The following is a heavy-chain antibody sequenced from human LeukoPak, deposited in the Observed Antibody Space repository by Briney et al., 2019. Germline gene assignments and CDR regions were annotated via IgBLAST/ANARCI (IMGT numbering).Heavy chain of an antibody. CDR3: ARDVIAHSSSWYSPYYYYYMDV. CDR1: GGSFSGYY. Sequence: SETLSLTCAVYGGSFSGYYWSWIRQPPGKGLEWIGEINHSGSTNYNPSLKSRVTISVDTSKNQFSLELSSVTAADTAVYYCARDVIAHSSSWYSPYYYYYMDVWGKGTTVTVSS. CDR2: INHSGST. V-gene: IGHV4-34*01. D-gene: IGHD6-13*01. J-gene: IGHJ6*03.